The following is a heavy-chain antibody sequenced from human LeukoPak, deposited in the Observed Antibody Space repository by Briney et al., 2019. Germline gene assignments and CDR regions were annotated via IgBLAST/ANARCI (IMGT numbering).Heavy chain of an antibody. Sequence: SETLSLTCAVHGGSFSGYYWSWIRQPPGKRLEWIGEINHSRNTNYNPSLKSRVTISVDTSRNQFSLKATSVTAADTAVYYCARDIFPTDDYGDYFPPGWFDPWGQGTLVTVSS. V-gene: IGHV4-34*01. D-gene: IGHD4-17*01. CDR3: ARDIFPTDDYGDYFPPGWFDP. CDR1: GGSFSGYY. J-gene: IGHJ5*02. CDR2: INHSRNT.